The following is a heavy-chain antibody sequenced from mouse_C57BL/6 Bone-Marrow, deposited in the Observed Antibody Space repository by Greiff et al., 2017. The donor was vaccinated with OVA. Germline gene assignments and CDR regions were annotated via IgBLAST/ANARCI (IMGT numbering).Heavy chain of an antibody. V-gene: IGHV6-3*01. CDR3: TKSSFITTNYFDY. Sequence: EVKLQESGGGLVQPGGSMKLSCVASGFTFSNYWMNWVRQSPEKGLEWVAQIRLKSDNYATHYAESVKGRFTISRDDSKSSVYLQMNNLRAEDTGIYYCTKSSFITTNYFDYWGQGTTLTVSS. J-gene: IGHJ2*01. D-gene: IGHD1-1*01. CDR2: IRLKSDNYAT. CDR1: GFTFSNYW.